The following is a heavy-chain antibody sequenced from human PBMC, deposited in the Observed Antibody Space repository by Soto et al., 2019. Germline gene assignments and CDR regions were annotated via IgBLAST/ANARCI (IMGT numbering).Heavy chain of an antibody. D-gene: IGHD1-26*01. CDR3: ARWSRFDR. Sequence: TLSLSCTVSCASITTAYYWTWVRQHPVKGLEWIGHIYYTGNTYYNPSLKSRLNISLDTSKNQFSLQLESVTAADTAIYFCARWSRFDRWGQGTMVTVSS. J-gene: IGHJ5*02. CDR2: IYYTGNT. V-gene: IGHV4-31*03. CDR1: CASITTAYY.